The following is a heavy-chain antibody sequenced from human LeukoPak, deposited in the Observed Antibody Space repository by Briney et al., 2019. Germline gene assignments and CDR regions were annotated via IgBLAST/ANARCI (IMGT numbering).Heavy chain of an antibody. CDR2: INPNSGGP. Sequence: ASVPVSCLASRYTLPGYYMHWVRQAPAQGREGMGWINPNSGGPNYAQKFQGRVTMTRDTSISTAYMVLSRLRSDDTAVYYCARGAYDYVWGSYRYTRYYYYMDVWGKGTTVTVSS. CDR3: ARGAYDYVWGSYRYTRYYYYMDV. CDR1: RYTLPGYY. D-gene: IGHD3-16*02. V-gene: IGHV1-2*02. J-gene: IGHJ6*03.